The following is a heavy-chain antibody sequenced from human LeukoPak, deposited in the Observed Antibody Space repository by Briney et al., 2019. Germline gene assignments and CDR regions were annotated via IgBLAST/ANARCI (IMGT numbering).Heavy chain of an antibody. CDR3: ATAEGPATYSRGSY. V-gene: IGHV3-21*01. D-gene: IGHD6-13*01. CDR1: GFTFSNAW. J-gene: IGHJ4*02. CDR2: ISSSSSYI. Sequence: GGSLILSCAASGFTFSNAWMSWVRQAPGKGLEWVSSISSSSSYIYYADSVKGRFTISRDNSKNTLYLQMNSLRAEDTAVYYCATAEGPATYSRGSYWGQGTLVTVSS.